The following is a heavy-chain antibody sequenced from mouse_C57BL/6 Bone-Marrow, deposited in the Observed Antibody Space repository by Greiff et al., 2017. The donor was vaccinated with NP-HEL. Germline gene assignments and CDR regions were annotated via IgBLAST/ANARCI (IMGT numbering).Heavy chain of an antibody. Sequence: QVQLQQSGAELVRPGTSVKVSCTASGYAFTNYLIEWVKQRPGQGLEWIGLINPGSGGTNYTEKFKGKATLTADKSSSTAYMQLSSLTSEDSAVYFCARGGIYYDYAWFAYWGQGTLVTVSA. J-gene: IGHJ3*01. D-gene: IGHD2-4*01. CDR2: INPGSGGT. CDR3: ARGGIYYDYAWFAY. V-gene: IGHV1-54*01. CDR1: GYAFTNYL.